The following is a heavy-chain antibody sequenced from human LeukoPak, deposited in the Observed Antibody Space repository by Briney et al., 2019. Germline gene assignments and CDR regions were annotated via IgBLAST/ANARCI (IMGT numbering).Heavy chain of an antibody. Sequence: SGGSLRLSCAASGFTFSSYGMHWVRQAPGKGLERVAVIWYDGSNKYYADSVKGRFTISRDNSKNTLYLQMNSLRAEDTAVYYCARDRYYDSSGYFDPDAFDIWGQGTMVTVSS. V-gene: IGHV3-33*01. D-gene: IGHD3-22*01. CDR2: IWYDGSNK. CDR3: ARDRYYDSSGYFDPDAFDI. CDR1: GFTFSSYG. J-gene: IGHJ3*02.